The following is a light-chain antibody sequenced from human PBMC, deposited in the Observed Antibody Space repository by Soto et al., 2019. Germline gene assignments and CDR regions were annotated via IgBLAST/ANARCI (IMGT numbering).Light chain of an antibody. J-gene: IGKJ1*01. Sequence: DINMTESPSTLSACVGDRVNITCRASQSISNWLAWYQQKPGKAPKLLIYKASNLESGVPSRFNGSGSGTDFTLTISSLQPDDFASYYCQQYNTYWTFGQGTKVDIK. V-gene: IGKV1-5*03. CDR2: KAS. CDR1: QSISNW. CDR3: QQYNTYWT.